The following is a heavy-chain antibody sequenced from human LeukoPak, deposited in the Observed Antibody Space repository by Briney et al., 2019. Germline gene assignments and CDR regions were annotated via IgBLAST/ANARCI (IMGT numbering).Heavy chain of an antibody. Sequence: PSETLSLTCAVYGGSFSGYYWSWIRQPPGKGLEWIGEINHSGSTNYNPSLKSRVTISVDTSKNQFSLKLSSVTAADTAVYYCVRVGWGLLRGHDAPDIWGQGTMVTVSS. CDR1: GGSFSGYY. V-gene: IGHV4-34*01. D-gene: IGHD2-21*02. J-gene: IGHJ3*02. CDR2: INHSGST. CDR3: VRVGWGLLRGHDAPDI.